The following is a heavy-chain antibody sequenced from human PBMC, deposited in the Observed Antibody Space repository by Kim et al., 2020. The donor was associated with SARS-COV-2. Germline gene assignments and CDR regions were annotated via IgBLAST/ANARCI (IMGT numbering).Heavy chain of an antibody. V-gene: IGHV3-11*01. CDR2: ISSSGSTI. Sequence: GGSLRLSCAASGFTFSDYYMSWIRQAPGKGLEWVSYISSSGSTIYYADSVKGRFTISRDNAKNSLYLQMNSLRAEDTAVYYCARVGKHCSSTSCYVWYYYGMDVWGQGTTVTVSS. J-gene: IGHJ6*02. D-gene: IGHD2-2*01. CDR1: GFTFSDYY. CDR3: ARVGKHCSSTSCYVWYYYGMDV.